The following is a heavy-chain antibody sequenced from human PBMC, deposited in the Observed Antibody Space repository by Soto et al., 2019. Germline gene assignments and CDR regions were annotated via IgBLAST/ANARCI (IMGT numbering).Heavy chain of an antibody. D-gene: IGHD1-26*01. J-gene: IGHJ1*01. CDR2: ISGSGGST. CDR1: GFTFSSYA. V-gene: IGHV3-23*01. CDR3: AKDRAPGGSYSYAEYFQH. Sequence: GGSLRLSCAASGFTFSSYAMSWVRQAPGKGLEWVSAISGSGGSTYYADSVKGRFTISRDNSKNTLYLQMNSPRAEDTAVYYCAKDRAPGGSYSYAEYFQHWGQGTLVTAPQ.